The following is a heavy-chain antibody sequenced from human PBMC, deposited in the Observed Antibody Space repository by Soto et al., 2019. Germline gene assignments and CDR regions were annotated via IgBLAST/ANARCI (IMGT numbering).Heavy chain of an antibody. J-gene: IGHJ4*02. CDR2: MNPNSGNT. CDR3: ATYANYDFVSGYSITNIDT. Sequence: ASVKVSCKASGYTFTSYDINWVRQATGQGLEWMGWMNPNSGNTGYAQKFQGRVTMTRDTSINTAYMELSGLRSEDTAVYYCATYANYDFVSGYSITNIDTRGQGTVLTVSS. CDR1: GYTFTSYD. V-gene: IGHV1-8*01. D-gene: IGHD3-3*01.